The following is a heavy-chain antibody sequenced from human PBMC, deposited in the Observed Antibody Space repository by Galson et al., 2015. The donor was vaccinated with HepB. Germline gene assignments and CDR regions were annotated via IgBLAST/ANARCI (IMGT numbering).Heavy chain of an antibody. CDR2: INPNRGGT. J-gene: IGHJ4*02. V-gene: IGHV1-2*06. Sequence: SVKVSCKASGYTFAVSYIHWVRQAPGQGLEWMGRINPNRGGTSYAPKFQGRVTMTRDPSISTAYMELSSLTSDDTAVYYCARDAPYYDILTGPPDYWGQGTLVTVSS. D-gene: IGHD3-9*01. CDR1: GYTFAVSY. CDR3: ARDAPYYDILTGPPDY.